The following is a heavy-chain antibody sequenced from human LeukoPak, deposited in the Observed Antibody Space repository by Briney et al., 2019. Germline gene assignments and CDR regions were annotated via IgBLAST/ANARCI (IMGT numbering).Heavy chain of an antibody. CDR1: GFTFSSYA. D-gene: IGHD2-15*01. CDR3: ATPRGIGMSFDI. V-gene: IGHV3-23*01. J-gene: IGHJ3*02. Sequence: GGSLRLSCAASGFTFSSYAVSWVRQAPGKGLEWVSAISGSGGSTYYADSVKGRFTISRDNSKNTLYLQMNSLRAEDTAGYYCATPRGIGMSFDIWGEGTMVTVSS. CDR2: ISGSGGST.